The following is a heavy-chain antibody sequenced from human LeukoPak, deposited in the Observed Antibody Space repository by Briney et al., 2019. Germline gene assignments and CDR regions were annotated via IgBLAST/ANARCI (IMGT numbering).Heavy chain of an antibody. J-gene: IGHJ6*02. D-gene: IGHD3-3*01. Sequence: SETLSLTCTVSGGSISSYYWSWIRQPPGKGLEWIGYIYYSGSTNYNPSLKSRVTISVDTSKNQFSLKLSSVTAADTAVYYCARALDRGTHYDFWSGYPDYYYYGMDVWGQGTTVTVSS. CDR3: ARALDRGTHYDFWSGYPDYYYYGMDV. CDR1: GGSISSYY. V-gene: IGHV4-59*01. CDR2: IYYSGST.